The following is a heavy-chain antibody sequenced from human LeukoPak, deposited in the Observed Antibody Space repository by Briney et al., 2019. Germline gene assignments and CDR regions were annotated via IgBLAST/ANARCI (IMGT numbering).Heavy chain of an antibody. D-gene: IGHD6-13*01. V-gene: IGHV4-34*01. Sequence: SETLSLTCAVYGGSFSGYYWSWIRQPPGKGLEWIGEINHSGSTNYNPSLKSRVTIPVDTSKNQFSLKLSSVTAADTAVYYCARDGFYSSSWSAPWGQGTLVTVSS. CDR2: INHSGST. CDR1: GGSFSGYY. CDR3: ARDGFYSSSWSAP. J-gene: IGHJ5*02.